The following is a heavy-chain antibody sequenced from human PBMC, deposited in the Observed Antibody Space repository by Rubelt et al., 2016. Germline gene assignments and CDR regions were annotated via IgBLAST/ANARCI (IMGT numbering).Heavy chain of an antibody. D-gene: IGHD4-17*01. CDR3: ARGGGYGPFL. CDR1: GGSIHSYY. CDR2: INHSGST. Sequence: QVQLQESGPGLVKPSETLSLTCTVSGGSIHSYYWSWIRQPPGKGLEWIGEINHSGSTNYNPSLKSRVTISTDGSKNQFSLKRTSGTAADTAVYYCARGGGYGPFLWGQGTLVTVSS. V-gene: IGHV4-59*12. J-gene: IGHJ4*02.